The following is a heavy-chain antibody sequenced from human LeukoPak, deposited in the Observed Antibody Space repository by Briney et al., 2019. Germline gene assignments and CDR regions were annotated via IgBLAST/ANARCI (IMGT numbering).Heavy chain of an antibody. CDR1: GFTFSSHW. CDR3: ATPYYYDSSGYQEYYFDY. J-gene: IGHJ4*02. Sequence: PGGSLRLSCAASGFTFSSHWMHWVRQAPGKGLVWVSRISENRYTTNYAGSVKGRFTISRDNAKNTVYLQMNSLRVEDTAVYYCATPYYYDSSGYQEYYFDYWGQGTLVTVSS. V-gene: IGHV3-74*01. CDR2: ISENRYTT. D-gene: IGHD3-22*01.